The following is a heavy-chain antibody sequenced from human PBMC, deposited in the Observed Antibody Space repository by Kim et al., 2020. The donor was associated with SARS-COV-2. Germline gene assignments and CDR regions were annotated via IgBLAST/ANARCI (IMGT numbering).Heavy chain of an antibody. J-gene: IGHJ6*02. D-gene: IGHD1-26*01. V-gene: IGHV4-34*01. Sequence: SETLSLTCAVYGGSFSGYYWSWIRQPPGKGLEWIGEINHSGSTNYNPSLKSRVTISVDTSKNQFSLKLSSVTAADTAVYYCAREVSGSPSYGMDVWGQGTTVTVSS. CDR2: INHSGST. CDR1: GGSFSGYY. CDR3: AREVSGSPSYGMDV.